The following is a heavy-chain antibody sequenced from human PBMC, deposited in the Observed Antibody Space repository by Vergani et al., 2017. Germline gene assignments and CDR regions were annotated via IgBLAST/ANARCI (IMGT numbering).Heavy chain of an antibody. V-gene: IGHV3-23*01. J-gene: IGHJ6*02. D-gene: IGHD5-12*01. Sequence: EVQLLESGGDLVQPGGSLRLSCAASGFTFNHYAMNWVRQAPGKGLEWVSGISGRGGSTYYAGSVKGRFTISRHSSKNTLYLQMNSLSAGDTAVYYCAKANPRNSGYDYLYYYHAMDVWGQGTTVTVSS. CDR2: ISGRGGST. CDR3: AKANPRNSGYDYLYYYHAMDV. CDR1: GFTFNHYA.